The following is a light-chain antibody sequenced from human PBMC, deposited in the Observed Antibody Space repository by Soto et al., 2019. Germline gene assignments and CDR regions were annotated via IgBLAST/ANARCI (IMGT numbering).Light chain of an antibody. V-gene: IGLV2-14*01. CDR1: SSDIGGYNY. J-gene: IGLJ1*01. CDR3: SSYTGSSTYV. Sequence: QSALTQPASVSGSPGQSITISCTGTSSDIGGYNYVSWYQHHPGKAPKVMIYEVSNRPSGVSNRFSGSKSGNTASLTISGLQAEDEADYYCSSYTGSSTYVFGNGTKLTVL. CDR2: EVS.